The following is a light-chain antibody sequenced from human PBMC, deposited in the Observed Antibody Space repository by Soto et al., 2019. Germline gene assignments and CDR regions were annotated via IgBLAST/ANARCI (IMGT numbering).Light chain of an antibody. V-gene: IGKV3-20*01. CDR1: QSVSGRY. CDR2: GAS. CDR3: QQYGGFPIT. Sequence: EIVLTQSPGTLSLSPGERATLSCRASQSVSGRYLAWYQQKPGQAPRLLIYGASSRATGIPDRFSGGGSGTDFTLTISRLEPGDFAVYFCQQYGGFPITFGQGTRLRL. J-gene: IGKJ5*01.